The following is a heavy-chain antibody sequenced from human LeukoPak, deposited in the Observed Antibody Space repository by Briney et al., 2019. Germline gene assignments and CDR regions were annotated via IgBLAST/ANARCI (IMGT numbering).Heavy chain of an antibody. CDR2: ISYDGSNK. V-gene: IGHV3-30-3*01. J-gene: IGHJ5*02. D-gene: IGHD3-22*01. Sequence: GGSLRLSCAASGFTFSSYAMHWVRQAPGKGLEWVAVISYDGSNKYYADSVKGRFTISRDNSKNTLYLKMNSLRAEDTAVYYCARGGRRIVANWFDPWGQGTLVTVSS. CDR3: ARGGRRIVANWFDP. CDR1: GFTFSSYA.